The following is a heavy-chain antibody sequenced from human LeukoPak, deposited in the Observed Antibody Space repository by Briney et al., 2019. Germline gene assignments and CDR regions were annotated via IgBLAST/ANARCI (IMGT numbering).Heavy chain of an antibody. J-gene: IGHJ4*02. CDR3: ARDAGDGSCLDY. CDR2: IIPIFGTA. CDR1: GYTFTGYY. V-gene: IGHV1-69*05. D-gene: IGHD1-26*01. Sequence: SVKVSCKASGYTFTGYYMHWVRQAPGQGLEWMGGIIPIFGTANYAQKFQGRVTITTDESTSTAYMELSSLRSEDTAVYYCARDAGDGSCLDYWGQGTLVTVSS.